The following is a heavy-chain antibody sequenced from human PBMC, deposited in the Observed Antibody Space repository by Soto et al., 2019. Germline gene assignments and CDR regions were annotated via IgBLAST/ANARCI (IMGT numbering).Heavy chain of an antibody. CDR1: GFTCSSYW. V-gene: IGHV3-74*01. CDR3: ATAVPFDY. CDR2: INSDGSST. Sequence: EVQLVESGGGLVQPGGSLRLSCAASGFTCSSYWIHWVRQAPGKGLVWVSSINSDGSSTSYADSVKVRFTISRDNAKNTLYLQMNSLRAEDTAVYYCATAVPFDYWGQGTLVTVSS. D-gene: IGHD2-2*01. J-gene: IGHJ4*02.